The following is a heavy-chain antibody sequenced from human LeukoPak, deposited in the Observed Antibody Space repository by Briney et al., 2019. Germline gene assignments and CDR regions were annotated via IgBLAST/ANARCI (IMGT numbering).Heavy chain of an antibody. Sequence: PGESLRLSCAASGFTFSSYAMSWVRQAPGKGLEWVSAISGSGGSTYYADSVKGRFTISRDNSKNTLYLQMNSLRAEDTAVYYCANIYSGYDPLFDYWGQGTLVTVSS. J-gene: IGHJ4*02. CDR3: ANIYSGYDPLFDY. CDR2: ISGSGGST. D-gene: IGHD5-12*01. V-gene: IGHV3-23*01. CDR1: GFTFSSYA.